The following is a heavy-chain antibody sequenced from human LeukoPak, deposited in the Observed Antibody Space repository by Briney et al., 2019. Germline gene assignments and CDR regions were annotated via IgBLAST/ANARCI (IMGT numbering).Heavy chain of an antibody. CDR1: GFTFSSYA. J-gene: IGHJ4*02. CDR3: ACQGGSTTRIEY. D-gene: IGHD1-7*01. V-gene: IGHV3-30-3*01. Sequence: GRSLRLSCAASGFTFSSYAMHWVRQAPGKGLEWVAVISYDGSNKYYADSVKGRFTISRDNSKNTLYLQMNSLRAEDTAAYYCACQGGSTTRIEYWGQGTLVTVSS. CDR2: ISYDGSNK.